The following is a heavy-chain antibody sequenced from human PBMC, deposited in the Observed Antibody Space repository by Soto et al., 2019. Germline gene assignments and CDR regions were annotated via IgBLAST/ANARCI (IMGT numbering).Heavy chain of an antibody. V-gene: IGHV3-30*03. J-gene: IGHJ4*02. D-gene: IGHD3-10*01. CDR3: VGGQYYFDY. CDR1: GFPFSSSG. CDR2: ISYDGSNK. Sequence: QVQLVESGGGVVQPGRSLRLSCAASGFPFSSSGMHWVREAPGKGLEWVAVISYDGSNKYYADSVKGRFTISRDNSASTLYLQMNSLRPEDTALYYCVGGQYYFDYRGQGTLVTVSP.